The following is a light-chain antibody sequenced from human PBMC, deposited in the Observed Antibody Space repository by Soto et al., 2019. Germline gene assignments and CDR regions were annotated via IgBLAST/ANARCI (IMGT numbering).Light chain of an antibody. V-gene: IGLV1-40*01. Sequence: QSVLTQPPSVSGVPGQTVTISCTGSNSNVGGGYDVHWYQQLPGSAPKLLIYANNNRPSGVPDRFSGSKSGTSASLAITGLQAEDEADYYCQSYDPTLNVVFGGGTKLTVL. CDR3: QSYDPTLNVV. CDR1: NSNVGGGYD. CDR2: ANN. J-gene: IGLJ2*01.